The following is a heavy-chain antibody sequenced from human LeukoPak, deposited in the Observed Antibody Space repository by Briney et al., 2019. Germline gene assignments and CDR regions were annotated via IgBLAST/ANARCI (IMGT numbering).Heavy chain of an antibody. J-gene: IGHJ5*02. D-gene: IGHD2-2*03. CDR1: GYTFTSYY. Sequence: ASVKVSCKASGYTFTSYYMHWVRQAPGQGLEWMGIINPSGGSTSYAQKFQGRVTMTRDTSTSTVYMELRSLRSEDTAVYYCARSLRMDNWFDPWGQGTLVTVSS. CDR2: INPSGGST. CDR3: ARSLRMDNWFDP. V-gene: IGHV1-46*01.